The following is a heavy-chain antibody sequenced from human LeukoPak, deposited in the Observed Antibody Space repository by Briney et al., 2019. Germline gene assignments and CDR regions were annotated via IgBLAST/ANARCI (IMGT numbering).Heavy chain of an antibody. Sequence: PGGSLRLSCAASGFTFSDYTMHWVRQAPGKGLEWVAVISSDGSPKFYADSVKGRFTISRDNSYNTLYLQMNSLRPEDTAVYYCARDPPRGSRYGDYWGQGTLVTVSS. CDR3: ARDPPRGSRYGDY. CDR2: ISSDGSPK. V-gene: IGHV3-30-3*01. J-gene: IGHJ4*02. D-gene: IGHD6-13*01. CDR1: GFTFSDYT.